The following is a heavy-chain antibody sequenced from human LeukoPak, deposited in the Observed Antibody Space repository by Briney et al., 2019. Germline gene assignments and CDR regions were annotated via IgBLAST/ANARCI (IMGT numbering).Heavy chain of an antibody. Sequence: GGSLRLSCAASGFTVSSNYMSWVRQAPGKGLEWVSVIYSGGSPYYADSVKGRFTISRDNSKNTLYLQMNSLRAEDTAVYYCARDSYYDFWSGYFTRPNYYYYYMDVWGKGTTVTVSS. J-gene: IGHJ6*03. D-gene: IGHD3-3*01. CDR1: GFTVSSNY. CDR3: ARDSYYDFWSGYFTRPNYYYYYMDV. V-gene: IGHV3-66*02. CDR2: IYSGGSP.